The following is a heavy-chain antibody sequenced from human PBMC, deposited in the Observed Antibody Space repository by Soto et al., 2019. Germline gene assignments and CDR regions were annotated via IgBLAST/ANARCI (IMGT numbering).Heavy chain of an antibody. V-gene: IGHV4-59*01. CDR3: ASGWTYSRLIIGDWFDP. D-gene: IGHD6-13*01. CDR1: GGSISNNY. J-gene: IGHJ5*02. CDR2: ISHSGST. Sequence: QVQLQESGPGLVKPSETLSLTCGVSGGSISNNYWSWIRQPPGKGLEWIGYISHSGSTNYNPSLKSRVTIPVDTSKKQFALKLNSLTAADTAVYYCASGWTYSRLIIGDWFDPWGQGTLVTVAS.